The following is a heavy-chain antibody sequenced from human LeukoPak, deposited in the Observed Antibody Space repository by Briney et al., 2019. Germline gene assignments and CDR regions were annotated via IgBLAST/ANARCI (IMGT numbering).Heavy chain of an antibody. CDR1: GYTFTSYY. Sequence: ASVKVSCKASGYTFTSYYMHWVRQAPGQGLEWMGWINPNSGGTNYAQKFQGRVTMTRDTSISTAYMELSRLRSDDTAVYYCARLGYCSGGSCYGDDYWGQGTLVTVSS. D-gene: IGHD2-15*01. CDR3: ARLGYCSGGSCYGDDY. V-gene: IGHV1-2*02. CDR2: INPNSGGT. J-gene: IGHJ4*02.